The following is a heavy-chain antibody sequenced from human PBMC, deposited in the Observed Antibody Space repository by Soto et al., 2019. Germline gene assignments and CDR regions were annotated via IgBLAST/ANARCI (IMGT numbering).Heavy chain of an antibody. CDR3: ARDLDGLHDDTSGPFPRPG. Sequence: SETLSLTCTVSGGSISSDDYYWSWIRQAPGRGLEWIGYIHSSGSIYYNPSLKSRATMSIDTAGSQFSLKVSSVTVADTAVYYCARDLDGLHDDTSGPFPRPGWGQGTLVTVSS. CDR1: GGSISSDDYY. CDR2: IHSSGSI. D-gene: IGHD3-22*01. J-gene: IGHJ1*01. V-gene: IGHV4-30-4*01.